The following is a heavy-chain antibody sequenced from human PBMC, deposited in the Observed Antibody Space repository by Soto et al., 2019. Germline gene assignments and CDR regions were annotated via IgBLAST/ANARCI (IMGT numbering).Heavy chain of an antibody. CDR1: GFTFSDYY. Sequence: GGSLRLSCAASGFTFSDYYMSWIRQAPGKGLEWVSYISSSGSTIYYADSVKGRFTISRDNAKNSLYLQMNSLRAEDTAVYYCARDGGGPSACSGGSCYPHFDYWGQGTLVTVSS. J-gene: IGHJ4*02. V-gene: IGHV3-11*01. D-gene: IGHD2-15*01. CDR2: ISSSGSTI. CDR3: ARDGGGPSACSGGSCYPHFDY.